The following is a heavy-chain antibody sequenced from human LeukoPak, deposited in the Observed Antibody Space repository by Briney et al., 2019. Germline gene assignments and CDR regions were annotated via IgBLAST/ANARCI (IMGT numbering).Heavy chain of an antibody. V-gene: IGHV4-34*01. CDR3: ARAYGDYRYYYYYMDV. Sequence: SETLSLTCAVFGGSFIGYYWSWIRQGPGKGLDWIGEINHSGSTNYNPSLKSRVTISVDTSKNQFSLRVSSVTAADTAVYYCARAYGDYRYYYYYMDVWGKGTTVTVSS. J-gene: IGHJ6*03. CDR2: INHSGST. CDR1: GGSFIGYY. D-gene: IGHD4-17*01.